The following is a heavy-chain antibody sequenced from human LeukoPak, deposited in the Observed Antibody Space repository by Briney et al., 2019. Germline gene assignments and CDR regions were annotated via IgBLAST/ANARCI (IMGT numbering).Heavy chain of an antibody. CDR1: GYTFTGYY. V-gene: IGHV1-2*02. D-gene: IGHD2-2*01. Sequence: ASVKVSCKASGYTFTGYYMHWVRQAPGQGLEWMGWINPNSGGTDYAQKFQGRVTMTRDTSISTAYMELSGLRSDDAAVYYCARGGYCTTTSCFVLAADFDYWGQGTLVTVSS. CDR3: ARGGYCTTTSCFVLAADFDY. J-gene: IGHJ4*02. CDR2: INPNSGGT.